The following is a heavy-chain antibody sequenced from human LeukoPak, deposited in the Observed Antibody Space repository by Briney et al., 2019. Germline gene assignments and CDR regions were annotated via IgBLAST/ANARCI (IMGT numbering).Heavy chain of an antibody. J-gene: IGHJ4*02. CDR1: GFTFSSLW. V-gene: IGHV3-74*01. CDR2: IKNDGVTT. Sequence: GGSLRLSCAASGFTFSSLWMHWVRQAPGKGLVWVSLIKNDGVTTTYADSVKGRFTITRDNAKNTLYLQMNSLRAEDTAVYYWATGYISAYEYWGRGSLDTVSS. CDR3: ATGYISAYEY. D-gene: IGHD1-1*01.